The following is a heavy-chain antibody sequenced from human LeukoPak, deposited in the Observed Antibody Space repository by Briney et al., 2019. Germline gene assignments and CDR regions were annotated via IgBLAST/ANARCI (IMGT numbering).Heavy chain of an antibody. V-gene: IGHV4-39*01. CDR1: GGTIIDNSFY. CDR2: IFHSGTT. J-gene: IGHJ4*02. Sequence: SETLSLTCTVTGGTIIDNSFYWGWIRQPPGKGLEWIGRIFHSGTTNYNPSLERRVTIAVDTSKNQFSLRLTSVTAADTALYYCARLTDSWGQGTLVTVSS. CDR3: ARLTDS.